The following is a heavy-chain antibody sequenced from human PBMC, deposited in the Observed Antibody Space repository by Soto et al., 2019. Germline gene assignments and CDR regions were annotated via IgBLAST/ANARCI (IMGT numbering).Heavy chain of an antibody. V-gene: IGHV1-69*01. CDR1: GGTFSSYA. Sequence: QVQLVQSGAEVKKPGSSVKVSCKASGGTFSSYAISWVRQAPGQGLEWMGGIIPIFGTANYAQKFQGRVTITAEESTSTAYMELSSVRSEDTAVYYCARLPSGPLGYCSGGSCYSSFDYWGQGTLVTVSS. D-gene: IGHD2-15*01. CDR3: ARLPSGPLGYCSGGSCYSSFDY. J-gene: IGHJ4*02. CDR2: IIPIFGTA.